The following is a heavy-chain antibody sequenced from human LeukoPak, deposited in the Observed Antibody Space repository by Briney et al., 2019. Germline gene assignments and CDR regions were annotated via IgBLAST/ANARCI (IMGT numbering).Heavy chain of an antibody. CDR3: AKAHQGYYDSSGYLLGFDY. Sequence: GGSLRLSCAASGFTFDDYAMHWVRQAPGKGLEWVSGISWNSGSIGYADSVKGRFTISRDNAKNSLYLQMNSLRAEDTALYYCAKAHQGYYDSSGYLLGFDYWGQGTLVTVSS. D-gene: IGHD3-22*01. CDR2: ISWNSGSI. CDR1: GFTFDDYA. V-gene: IGHV3-9*01. J-gene: IGHJ4*02.